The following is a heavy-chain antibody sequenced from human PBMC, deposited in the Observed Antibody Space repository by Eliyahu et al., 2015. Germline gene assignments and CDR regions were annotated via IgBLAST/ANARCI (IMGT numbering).Heavy chain of an antibody. Sequence: EELLVESGGGLVQPGGSLRLSCAASGFVFSVYAFHWVRQAPGKGLEYVSGINSNGGSINYANSVKGRFTISRDNSKNALYLQMDSLRVEDMAIYHCARRVLLAGTEVMDVWGKGTTVTVSS. CDR1: GFVFSVYA. CDR3: ARRVLLAGTEVMDV. V-gene: IGHV3-64*01. CDR2: INSNGGSI. D-gene: IGHD6-19*01. J-gene: IGHJ6*03.